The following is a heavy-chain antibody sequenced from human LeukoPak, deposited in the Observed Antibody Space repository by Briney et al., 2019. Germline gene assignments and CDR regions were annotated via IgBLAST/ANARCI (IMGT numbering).Heavy chain of an antibody. V-gene: IGHV4-34*01. J-gene: IGHJ4*02. Sequence: NTSETLSLTCAVYGGSFSGYYWSWIRQPPGKGLEWIGEINHSGSTNYNPSLKSRVTISVDTSKNQFSLKLSSVTAADTAVYYCARGFSSGWYGGFDYWGQGTLVTVS. CDR3: ARGFSSGWYGGFDY. CDR1: GGSFSGYY. D-gene: IGHD6-19*01. CDR2: INHSGST.